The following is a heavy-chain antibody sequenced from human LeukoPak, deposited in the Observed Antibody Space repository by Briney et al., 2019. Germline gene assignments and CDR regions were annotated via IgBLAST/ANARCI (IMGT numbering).Heavy chain of an antibody. Sequence: GGSLRLSCAASGFTFSSYAMSWVRQAPGKGLEWVSAISGSGGSTYYADSVKGRFTISRDNSKNTLYLQMNSLRAEDTAVYYCAKDPPYRGSGTTGYFQHWGQGTLVTASS. CDR3: AKDPPYRGSGTTGYFQH. D-gene: IGHD1-26*01. CDR2: ISGSGGST. CDR1: GFTFSSYA. J-gene: IGHJ1*01. V-gene: IGHV3-23*01.